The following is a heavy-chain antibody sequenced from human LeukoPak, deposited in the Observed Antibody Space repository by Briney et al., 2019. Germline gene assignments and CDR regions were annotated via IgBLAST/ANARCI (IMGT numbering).Heavy chain of an antibody. CDR2: ISGDGGST. CDR1: GFTFDDYA. Sequence: GGSLRLSCAASGFTFDDYAMHWVRQAPGKGLEWVSLISGDGGSTYYADPVKGRFTISRDNSKNSLYLQMNSLRTEDTALYYCAKDQSGDYGDYETLGHGMDVWGQGTTVTVSS. V-gene: IGHV3-43*02. J-gene: IGHJ6*02. D-gene: IGHD4-17*01. CDR3: AKDQSGDYGDYETLGHGMDV.